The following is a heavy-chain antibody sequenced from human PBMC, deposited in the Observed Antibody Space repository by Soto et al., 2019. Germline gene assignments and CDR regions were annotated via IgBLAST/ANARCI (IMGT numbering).Heavy chain of an antibody. CDR1: GFTFSSYA. J-gene: IGHJ3*02. Sequence: GGPRLSCAASGFTFSSYAMSWVRQAPGKGLEWVSAISGSGGSTYYADSVKGRFTISRDNSKNTLYLQMNSLRAEDTAVYYCAKDRGGYCSGGSCYFDAFDIWGQGTMVTVSS. CDR2: ISGSGGST. V-gene: IGHV3-23*01. CDR3: AKDRGGYCSGGSCYFDAFDI. D-gene: IGHD2-15*01.